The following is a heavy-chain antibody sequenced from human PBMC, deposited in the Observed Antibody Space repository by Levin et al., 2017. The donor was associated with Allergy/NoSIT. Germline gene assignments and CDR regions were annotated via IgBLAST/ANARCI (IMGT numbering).Heavy chain of an antibody. CDR2: IYYSGST. CDR1: GGSISSSSYY. Sequence: PSETLSLTCTVSGGSISSSSYYWGWIRQPPGKGLEWIGSIYYSGSTYYNPSLKSRVTISVDTSKNQFSLKLSSVTAADTAVYYCARRPASGWYYFDYWGQGTLVTVSS. D-gene: IGHD6-19*01. CDR3: ARRPASGWYYFDY. J-gene: IGHJ4*02. V-gene: IGHV4-39*01.